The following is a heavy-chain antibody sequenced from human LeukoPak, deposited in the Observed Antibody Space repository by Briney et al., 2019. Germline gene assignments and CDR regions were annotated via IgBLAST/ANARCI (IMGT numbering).Heavy chain of an antibody. CDR3: ARVVYYDFWSGYIPRYYFDY. V-gene: IGHV4-31*03. Sequence: PSETLSLTCTVSGGSISSGGYYWSWIRQHPGKGLEWIGYIYYSGSTYYNPSLKSRVTISVDTSKNQFSLKLSSVTAADTAVYYCARVVYYDFWSGYIPRYYFDYWGQGTLVTVSS. J-gene: IGHJ4*02. D-gene: IGHD3-3*01. CDR1: GGSISSGGYY. CDR2: IYYSGST.